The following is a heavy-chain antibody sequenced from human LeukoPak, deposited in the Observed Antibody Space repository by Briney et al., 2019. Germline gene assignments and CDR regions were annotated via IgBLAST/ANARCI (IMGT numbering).Heavy chain of an antibody. CDR2: IYTSGST. CDR3: ARDGVADY. CDR1: GGSISSGSYY. Sequence: PSETLSLTCTVSGGSISSGSYYWSWIRQPAGKGLEWIGRIYTSGSTNYNPSLKSRVTISVDTSKNQFSLKLSSVTAADTAVYYCARDGVADYWGQGTLVTVSS. J-gene: IGHJ4*02. D-gene: IGHD2-15*01. V-gene: IGHV4-61*02.